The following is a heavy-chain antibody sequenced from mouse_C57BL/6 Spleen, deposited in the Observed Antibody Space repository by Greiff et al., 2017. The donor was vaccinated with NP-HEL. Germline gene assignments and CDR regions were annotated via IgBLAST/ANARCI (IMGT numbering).Heavy chain of an antibody. CDR2: IHPNSGST. V-gene: IGHV1-64*01. CDR3: ASSFITGYFDV. D-gene: IGHD1-1*01. J-gene: IGHJ1*03. Sequence: VQLQQSGAELVKPGASVKLSCKASGYTFTSYWMHWVKQRPGQGLEWIGMIHPNSGSTNYNEKFKSKATLTVDKSSSTAYMQLSSLTSEDSAVYYCASSFITGYFDVWGTGTTVTVSS. CDR1: GYTFTSYW.